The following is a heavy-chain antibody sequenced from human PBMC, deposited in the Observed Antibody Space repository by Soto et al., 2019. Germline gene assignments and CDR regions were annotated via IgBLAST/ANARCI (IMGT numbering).Heavy chain of an antibody. Sequence: SQTLSLTCAISGDSVSSNSAAWNWIRQSPSRGLEWLGRTYYRSKWYNDYAVSVKSRITINPDTSKNQFSLQLNSVTPEDTAVYYCARAPYPDTAMALRVWDYYYGMDVWGQGTTVTVSS. CDR3: ARAPYPDTAMALRVWDYYYGMDV. J-gene: IGHJ6*02. CDR1: GDSVSSNSAA. D-gene: IGHD5-18*01. V-gene: IGHV6-1*01. CDR2: TYYRSKWYN.